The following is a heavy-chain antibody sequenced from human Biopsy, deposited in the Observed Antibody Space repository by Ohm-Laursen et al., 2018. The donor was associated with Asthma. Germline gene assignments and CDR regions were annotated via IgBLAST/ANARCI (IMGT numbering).Heavy chain of an antibody. D-gene: IGHD6-19*01. CDR1: GGTLSNFA. CDR2: IMTVFGTT. Sequence: VSSVKVSCNVPGGTLSNFAISWVRQAPGQGLEWLGGIMTVFGTTNYAQKFQGRVTITADESTSTAYMEVTSLRSEDTAIYYCARCQVGYSSGWSLLLKKIYYSGMDVWGQGTAVTVSS. V-gene: IGHV1-69*01. J-gene: IGHJ6*02. CDR3: ARCQVGYSSGWSLLLKKIYYSGMDV.